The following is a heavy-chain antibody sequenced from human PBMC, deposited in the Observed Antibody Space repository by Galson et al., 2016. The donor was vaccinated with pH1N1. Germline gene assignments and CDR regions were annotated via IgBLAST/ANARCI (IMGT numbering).Heavy chain of an antibody. J-gene: IGHJ4*02. Sequence: SLRLSCAASGFTFTYYGMHWVRQAPGKGLEWVAFIRYDGTDKYYVDSVKGRFTISRDNSRRTLYLQMNSMIAEDTAVYYCAKMGPGGSGDFYSWDQTDYWGQGSLVTVSS. D-gene: IGHD2-15*01. CDR2: IRYDGTDK. V-gene: IGHV3-30*02. CDR3: AKMGPGGSGDFYSWDQTDY. CDR1: GFTFTYYG.